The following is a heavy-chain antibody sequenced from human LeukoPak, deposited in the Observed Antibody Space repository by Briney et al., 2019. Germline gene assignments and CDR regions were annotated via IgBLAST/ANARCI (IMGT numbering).Heavy chain of an antibody. CDR1: GGSISGYY. D-gene: IGHD2-2*01. CDR2: IYYSGST. J-gene: IGHJ4*02. Sequence: PSETLSLTCTVSGGSISGYYWSWIRQPPGKGLEWIGYIYYSGSTNYNPSLKSRVTISVDTSKNQFSLKLSSVTAADTAVYYCARQRVVAAGTLDYWGQGTLVTVSS. V-gene: IGHV4-59*08. CDR3: ARQRVVAAGTLDY.